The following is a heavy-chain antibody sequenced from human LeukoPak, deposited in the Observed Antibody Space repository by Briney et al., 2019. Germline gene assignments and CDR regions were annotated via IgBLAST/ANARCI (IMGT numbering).Heavy chain of an antibody. J-gene: IGHJ5*02. CDR3: AKEDSSASWFDP. D-gene: IGHD6-19*01. V-gene: IGHV3-23*01. CDR2: ISGSGGST. CDR1: GFTFSSYG. Sequence: QPGGSLRLSCAASGFTFSSYGMSWVRQAPGKGLEWVSAISGSGGSTYYADSVKGRFTISRDNSKNTLYLQMNSLRAKDTAVYYCAKEDSSASWFDPWGQGTLVTVSS.